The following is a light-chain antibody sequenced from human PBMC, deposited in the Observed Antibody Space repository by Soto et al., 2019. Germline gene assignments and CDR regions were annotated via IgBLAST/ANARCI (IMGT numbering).Light chain of an antibody. Sequence: EIVMTQSPATLSVSPGERATLSCRASQSISNNLAWYHQRPGQAPRLLIYGASTRATGIPARFSGSGSGTEFTLAISSLQSEDLAGYYCQQYNNWWTFGQGTRVEIK. V-gene: IGKV3-15*01. CDR3: QQYNNWWT. J-gene: IGKJ1*01. CDR1: QSISNN. CDR2: GAS.